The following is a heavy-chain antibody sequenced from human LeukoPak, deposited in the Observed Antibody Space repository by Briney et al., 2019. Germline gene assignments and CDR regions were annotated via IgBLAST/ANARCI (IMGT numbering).Heavy chain of an antibody. CDR1: GYTLTDYA. V-gene: IGHV1-3*03. CDR2: ITTGRGET. Sequence: AASVNVSCTASGYTLTDYALHWVRQAPGQSLEWMGWITTGRGETRYSQEFQRRITFTRDTSASTVYMDLSDLRSEDTAVYYCARGGKQWRGGNYFDSWGQGTLVGVSS. J-gene: IGHJ4*02. CDR3: ARGGKQWRGGNYFDS. D-gene: IGHD6-19*01.